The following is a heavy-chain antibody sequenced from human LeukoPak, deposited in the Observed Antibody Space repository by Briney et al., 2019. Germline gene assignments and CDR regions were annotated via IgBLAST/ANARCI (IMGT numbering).Heavy chain of an antibody. CDR3: ARQRWNYFNTQHENWFDP. Sequence: GESLKISCKGSGYSFPSYWIGWVRQMPGKGLEWMGIIYPGDSDTRYSPSFQGQVTISADKSISTAYLQWSSLKASDTAMYYCARQRWNYFNTQHENWFDPWGQGTLVTVSS. D-gene: IGHD1-7*01. V-gene: IGHV5-51*01. CDR1: GYSFPSYW. CDR2: IYPGDSDT. J-gene: IGHJ5*02.